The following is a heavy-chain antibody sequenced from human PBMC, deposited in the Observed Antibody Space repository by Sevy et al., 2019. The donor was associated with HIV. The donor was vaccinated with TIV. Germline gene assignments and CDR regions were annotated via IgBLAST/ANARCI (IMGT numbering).Heavy chain of an antibody. CDR2: MNPNSGNT. Sequence: ASVKVSCKASGYTFTSYDINWVRQATGQGLEWMGWMNPNSGNTGYAQKFQGRVTMTRNTSISTAYMELSSLRTEDTAVYYCARTSIAAAGTSAFDIWGQGTMVTVSS. D-gene: IGHD6-13*01. V-gene: IGHV1-8*01. J-gene: IGHJ3*02. CDR1: GYTFTSYD. CDR3: ARTSIAAAGTSAFDI.